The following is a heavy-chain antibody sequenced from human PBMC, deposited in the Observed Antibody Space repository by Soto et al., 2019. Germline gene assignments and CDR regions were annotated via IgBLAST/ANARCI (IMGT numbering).Heavy chain of an antibody. D-gene: IGHD1-1*01. Sequence: QVQLEQSGAEVKKPGSSVKLSCKPSGGTFRNSAISWVRQAPGQGLEWMGGIMPIFRTPDYAQKFQGRVTITADESTTTAYMELSGLRSDDTAVYYCARDNDRPQLGGNYSYIWDVWGHGTTVTVSS. V-gene: IGHV1-69*12. CDR3: ARDNDRPQLGGNYSYIWDV. J-gene: IGHJ6*02. CDR2: IMPIFRTP. CDR1: GGTFRNSA.